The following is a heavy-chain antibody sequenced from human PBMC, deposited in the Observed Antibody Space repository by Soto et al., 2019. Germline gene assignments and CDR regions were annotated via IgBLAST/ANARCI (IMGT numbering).Heavy chain of an antibody. Sequence: GSLRLSCAASGFTFSSYAMSWVRQAPGKGLEWIGSIYYSGSTYYNPSLKSRVTISVDTSKNQFSLKLSSVTAADTAVYYCAGVLRFLEWLLEPLNWFDPWGQGTLVTVSS. D-gene: IGHD3-3*01. CDR2: IYYSGST. CDR1: GFTFSSYA. J-gene: IGHJ5*02. V-gene: IGHV4-59*05. CDR3: AGVLRFLEWLLEPLNWFDP.